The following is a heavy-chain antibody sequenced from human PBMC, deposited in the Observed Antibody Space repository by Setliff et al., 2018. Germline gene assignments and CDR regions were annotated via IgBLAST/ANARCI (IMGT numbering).Heavy chain of an antibody. Sequence: GESLKISCEASGFTFTSYWMSWVRQAPGKGLEWVANIKQDGSEKYYVDSVKGRFAISRDNAKNSLYLQMNSSRAEDTAMYYCARFAGSSWVDYWGQGTLVTVSS. CDR1: GFTFTSYW. CDR2: IKQDGSEK. CDR3: ARFAGSSWVDY. J-gene: IGHJ4*02. V-gene: IGHV3-7*01. D-gene: IGHD6-13*01.